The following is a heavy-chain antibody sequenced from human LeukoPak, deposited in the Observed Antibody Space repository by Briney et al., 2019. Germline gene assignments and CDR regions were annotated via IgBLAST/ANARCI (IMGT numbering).Heavy chain of an antibody. Sequence: SETLSLTCTVSGGSISSGSYYWSWIRQPAGKGLEWIGRIYTSGSTNYNPSLRSRVTISVDTSKNQFSLKLSSVTAADTAVYYCARVTIFGVVITTTSFDPWGQGTLVTVSS. D-gene: IGHD3-3*01. CDR1: GGSISSGSYY. J-gene: IGHJ5*02. CDR3: ARVTIFGVVITTTSFDP. CDR2: IYTSGST. V-gene: IGHV4-61*02.